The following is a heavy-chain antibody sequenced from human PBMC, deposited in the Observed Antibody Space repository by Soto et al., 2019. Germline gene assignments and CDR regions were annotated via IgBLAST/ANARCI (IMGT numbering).Heavy chain of an antibody. V-gene: IGHV4-39*01. Sequence: QLQLQESGPGLVKPSETLSLTCTVSGGSISSSSYYCGWIRQPPGKGLEWIGTIYYSGSTYYNPSLKSRVTVSVDTSKNQFSLKLSSVNAADTAVYYCARLLGGLHFDYWGQGTLVTVSS. J-gene: IGHJ4*02. CDR2: IYYSGST. CDR1: GGSISSSSYY. D-gene: IGHD6-25*01. CDR3: ARLLGGLHFDY.